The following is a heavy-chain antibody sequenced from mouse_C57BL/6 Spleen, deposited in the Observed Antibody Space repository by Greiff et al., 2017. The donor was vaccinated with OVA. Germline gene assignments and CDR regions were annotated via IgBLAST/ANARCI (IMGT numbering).Heavy chain of an antibody. J-gene: IGHJ3*01. CDR1: GYTFTSYW. D-gene: IGHD1-1*01. CDR2: IDPSDSYT. CDR3: ARGYYYGSSYGWFAY. V-gene: IGHV1-50*01. Sequence: VQLQQSGAELVKPGASVKLSCKASGYTFTSYWMQWVKQRPGQGLEWIGEIDPSDSYTNYNQKFKGKATFTVDTSSSPAYMQLSSLTSENSAVYYGARGYYYGSSYGWFAYWGQGTLVTVSA.